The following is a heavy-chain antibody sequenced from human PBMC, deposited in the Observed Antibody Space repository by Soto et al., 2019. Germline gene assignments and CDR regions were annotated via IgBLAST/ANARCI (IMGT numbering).Heavy chain of an antibody. CDR3: ATGQQPTMMYDT. J-gene: IGHJ5*02. V-gene: IGHV4-59*11. CDR1: GDSIENHH. Sequence: SETLSLTCTVCGDSIENHHWNWIRQPPGKGLEWIGYVYFSGYTQYNPSLKSRVSMSIDTSQNQFSLKLNSVTAADTAVYFCATGQQPTMMYDTWGQG. CDR2: VYFSGYT. D-gene: IGHD3-22*01.